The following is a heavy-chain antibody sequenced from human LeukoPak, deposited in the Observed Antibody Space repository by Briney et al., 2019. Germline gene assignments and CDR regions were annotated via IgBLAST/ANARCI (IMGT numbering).Heavy chain of an antibody. V-gene: IGHV4-31*03. CDR1: GGSISSGGYY. J-gene: IGHJ4*02. CDR2: IYYSGST. Sequence: SQTLSLTCTVSGGSISSGGYYWSWIRQHPGKGLEWIGYIYYSGSTYYNPSLKSRVTISVYTSKNQFSLKLSSVTAADTAVYYCARGSYEYSSSEFDYWGQGTLVTVSS. D-gene: IGHD6-6*01. CDR3: ARGSYEYSSSEFDY.